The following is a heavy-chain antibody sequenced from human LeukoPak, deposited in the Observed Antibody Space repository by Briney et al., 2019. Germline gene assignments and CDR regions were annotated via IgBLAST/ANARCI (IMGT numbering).Heavy chain of an antibody. V-gene: IGHV3-30*18. D-gene: IGHD6-19*01. CDR1: GFTFSSYG. J-gene: IGHJ4*02. CDR3: AKDSGSGWYLDY. CDR2: ISYDGSNK. Sequence: PGGSLRLSCAASGFTFSSYGMHWVRQAPGKGLEWAAVISYDGSNKYYADSMKGRFTISRDNSKNTLYLQMNSLRAEDTAVYYCAKDSGSGWYLDYWGQGTLVTVSS.